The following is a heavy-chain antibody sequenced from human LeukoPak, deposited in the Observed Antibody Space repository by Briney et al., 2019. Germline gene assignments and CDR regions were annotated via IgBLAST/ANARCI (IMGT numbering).Heavy chain of an antibody. CDR2: IYYSGST. CDR1: GGSISSGDYY. CDR3: ARDERSSWDKRYYYYYGMDV. J-gene: IGHJ6*02. V-gene: IGHV4-39*07. D-gene: IGHD6-13*01. Sequence: SETLSLTCTVSGGSISSGDYYWSWIRQPPGKGLEWIGSIYYSGSTYYNPSLKSRVTISVDTSKNQFSLKLSSVTAADTAVYYCARDERSSWDKRYYYYYGMDVWGQGTTVTVSS.